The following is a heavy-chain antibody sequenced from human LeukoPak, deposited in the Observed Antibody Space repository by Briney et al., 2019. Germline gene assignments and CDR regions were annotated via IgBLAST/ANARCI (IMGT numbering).Heavy chain of an antibody. Sequence: SQTLSLTCAISGDSVSSNSAVWNWIRQSPSRGLEWLGRTYYRAKWYNEYAVSVKSRATINPDTSKNRFSLQLNSVTPEDTAVYYCADGPAAAGLRTWGQGTLVTVSS. J-gene: IGHJ5*02. CDR2: TYYRAKWYN. D-gene: IGHD6-13*01. V-gene: IGHV6-1*01. CDR3: ADGPAAAGLRT. CDR1: GDSVSSNSAV.